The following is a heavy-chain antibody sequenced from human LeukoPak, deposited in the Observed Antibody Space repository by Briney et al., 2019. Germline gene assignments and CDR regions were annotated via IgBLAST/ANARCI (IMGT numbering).Heavy chain of an antibody. CDR3: ARAAMAYYYYYGMDV. V-gene: IGHV3-30-3*01. CDR1: GFTFSSYA. CDR2: ISYDGSNK. J-gene: IGHJ6*04. D-gene: IGHD5-18*01. Sequence: PGGSLRLSCAASGFTFSSYAMHWVRQAPGKGLEWVAVISYDGSNKYYADSVKGRFTISRDNSKNTLYLQMNSLRAEDTAVYYCARAAMAYYYYYGMDVWGKGTTVTVSS.